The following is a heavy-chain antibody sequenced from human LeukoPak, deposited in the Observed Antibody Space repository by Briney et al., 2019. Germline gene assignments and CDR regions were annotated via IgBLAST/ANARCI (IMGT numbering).Heavy chain of an antibody. J-gene: IGHJ4*02. CDR2: ISCSSSYI. Sequence: GGSLRLSCAASGFTFSSYSMNWVRQAPGKGLEWVSSISCSSSYIYYADSVKGRFTISRDNAKNSLYLQMNSLRAEDTAVYYCARESVDYDILTGYQFDYWGQGTLVTVSS. V-gene: IGHV3-21*01. CDR1: GFTFSSYS. CDR3: ARESVDYDILTGYQFDY. D-gene: IGHD3-9*01.